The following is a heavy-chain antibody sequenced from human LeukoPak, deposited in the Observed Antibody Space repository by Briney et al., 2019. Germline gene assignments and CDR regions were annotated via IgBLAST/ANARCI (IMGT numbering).Heavy chain of an antibody. CDR2: IYDSGST. V-gene: IGHV4-39*01. D-gene: IGHD6-13*01. J-gene: IGHJ4*02. CDR3: ARHSGYSSSWLGY. CDR1: GGSISSSSSY. Sequence: SETLSLTCAVSGGSISSSSSYWAWIRQPPGKGLEWIGSIYDSGSTYFNPSLKSRVTISVDTSRNQFSLNLSSVTAADTAVYFCARHSGYSSSWLGYWGQGTLVTVSS.